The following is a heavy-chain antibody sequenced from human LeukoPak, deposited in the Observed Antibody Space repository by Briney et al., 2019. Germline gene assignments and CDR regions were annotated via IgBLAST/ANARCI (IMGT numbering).Heavy chain of an antibody. CDR3: ADGYSSGYDAFDI. J-gene: IGHJ3*02. Sequence: ASVKVSCKASGGTFSSYAISWVRQAPGQGLEWMGGIIPIFGTTNYAQKFQGRVTITADESTSTAYMELSSLRSEDTAVYYCADGYSSGYDAFDIWGQGTMVTVSS. CDR2: IIPIFGTT. CDR1: GGTFSSYA. D-gene: IGHD6-25*01. V-gene: IGHV1-69*13.